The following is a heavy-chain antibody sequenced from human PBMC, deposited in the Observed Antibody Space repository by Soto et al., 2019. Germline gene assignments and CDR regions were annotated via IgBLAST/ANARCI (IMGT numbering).Heavy chain of an antibody. CDR2: ISYDGSNK. J-gene: IGHJ4*02. D-gene: IGHD5-12*01. CDR3: NQSADGYNNY. V-gene: IGHV3-30*03. Sequence: XESLRLSCAASGFTFSSYCMHGVRQAPGKGLEWVAVISYDGSNKYYADSVKGRFTISRDNSKNTLYLQMNSLRAEDTAVYYCNQSADGYNNYWGQGTLVTVS. CDR1: GFTFSSYC.